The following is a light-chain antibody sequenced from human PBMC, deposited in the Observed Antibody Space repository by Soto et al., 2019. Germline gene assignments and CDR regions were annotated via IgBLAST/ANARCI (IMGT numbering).Light chain of an antibody. V-gene: IGKV3-20*01. CDR1: QSVSSSY. Sequence: TVLTQSPGTLSLSPGERATLSCRASQSVSSSYLAWYQQKPGQAPRLLIYGASSRATGIPDRFSGSGSGTDFTLTISSLQSEDFAVYYCQQYNKWPPWTFGQGTKVDIK. J-gene: IGKJ1*01. CDR2: GAS. CDR3: QQYNKWPPWT.